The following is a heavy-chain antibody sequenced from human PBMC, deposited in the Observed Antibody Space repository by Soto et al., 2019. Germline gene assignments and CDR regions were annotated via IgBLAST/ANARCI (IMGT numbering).Heavy chain of an antibody. Sequence: QVLLVQSGAEVRKPGASVKVSCKASGFVFTHYGVHWVRLAPGQRLEWMGWINAGSGNTKYSESFQGRVSITRDTSATTVHMELGRLTSEDTAVYYCARKIFCITWCDNAMDVWGQGTTVTVSS. CDR2: INAGSGNT. CDR3: ARKIFCITWCDNAMDV. V-gene: IGHV1-3*01. CDR1: GFVFTHYG. D-gene: IGHD2-8*01. J-gene: IGHJ6*02.